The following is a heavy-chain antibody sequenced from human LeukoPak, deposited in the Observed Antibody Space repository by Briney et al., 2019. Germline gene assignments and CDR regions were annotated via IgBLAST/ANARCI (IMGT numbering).Heavy chain of an antibody. CDR2: IPYSGST. J-gene: IGHJ4*02. D-gene: IGHD3-10*01. Sequence: SETLSLTCTVSGDSISRSSYYWGWIRQPPGKGLEWIGSIPYSGSTYYNPSLKSRLAISVDTSKNQFSLKLSSVTAADTAVYYCARCKDYFATGSYYKTFDYWGQGTLVTVSS. CDR1: GDSISRSSYY. CDR3: ARCKDYFATGSYYKTFDY. V-gene: IGHV4-39*07.